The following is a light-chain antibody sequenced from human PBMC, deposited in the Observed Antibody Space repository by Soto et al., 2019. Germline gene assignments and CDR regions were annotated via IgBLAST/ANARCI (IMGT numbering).Light chain of an antibody. J-gene: IGKJ1*01. Sequence: DIQMTQSPSTLSASVGDRVTITCRASQSVSTWLAWYQQKPGRAPNLLIYNVFNLETGLPSRFSGSGSGTEFTLTISSLQHDDFATYYCQHYNGYSRTFGQGTKVEI. CDR1: QSVSTW. CDR2: NVF. V-gene: IGKV1-5*01. CDR3: QHYNGYSRT.